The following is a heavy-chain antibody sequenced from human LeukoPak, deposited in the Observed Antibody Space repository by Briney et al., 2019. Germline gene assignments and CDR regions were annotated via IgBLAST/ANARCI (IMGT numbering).Heavy chain of an antibody. CDR2: ISHDGINK. CDR1: GFNFSAYS. J-gene: IGHJ4*02. CDR3: ASGFATWYSPCRY. Sequence: PGRSLRLSCAASGFNFSAYSIHWVRRAPGKGLEWVAVISHDGINKYYADSVKGRFTLSRDNSKNTLYLQMNTLRAEDTAVYYCASGFATWYSPCRYWGQGTLVTVSS. V-gene: IGHV3-30-3*01. D-gene: IGHD2-15*01.